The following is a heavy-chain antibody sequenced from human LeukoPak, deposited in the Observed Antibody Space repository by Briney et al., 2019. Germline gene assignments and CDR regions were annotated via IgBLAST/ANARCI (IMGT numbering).Heavy chain of an antibody. D-gene: IGHD6-6*01. Sequence: GGSLRPSCAASGFTFSSYSMNWVRQAPGKGLEWVSSISSSSSYIYYADSVKGRFTISRDNAKNSLYLQMNSLRAEDTAVYYCARDFPAYSSSRFDYWGQGTLVTVSS. CDR2: ISSSSSYI. J-gene: IGHJ4*02. CDR1: GFTFSSYS. V-gene: IGHV3-21*01. CDR3: ARDFPAYSSSRFDY.